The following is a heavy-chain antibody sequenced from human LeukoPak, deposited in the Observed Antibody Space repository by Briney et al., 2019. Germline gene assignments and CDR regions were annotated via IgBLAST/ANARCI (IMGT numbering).Heavy chain of an antibody. J-gene: IGHJ4*02. CDR1: GYTFTSYG. CDR3: ARDLGPGETGTRAGNY. Sequence: ASVKVSFKASGYTFTSYGISWVRQAPGQGLEWMGWISAYNGNTNYAQKLQGRVTMTTDTSTSTAYMELRSLRSDDTAVYYCARDLGPGETGTRAGNYWGQGTLVTVSS. CDR2: ISAYNGNT. D-gene: IGHD6-13*01. V-gene: IGHV1-18*01.